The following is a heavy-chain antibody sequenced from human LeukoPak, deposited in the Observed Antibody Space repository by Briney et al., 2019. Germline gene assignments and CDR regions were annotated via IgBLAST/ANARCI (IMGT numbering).Heavy chain of an antibody. CDR3: AREGGDYAAEP. CDR1: GYTLTELS. J-gene: IGHJ5*02. Sequence: ASVKVSCKVSGYTLTELSMHWVRQAPGKGLEWMGGSDPEDGETIYAQKFQGRVTMTTDTSTSTAYMELRSLRSDDTAVYYCAREGGDYAAEPWGQGTLVTVSS. CDR2: SDPEDGET. D-gene: IGHD4-17*01. V-gene: IGHV1-24*01.